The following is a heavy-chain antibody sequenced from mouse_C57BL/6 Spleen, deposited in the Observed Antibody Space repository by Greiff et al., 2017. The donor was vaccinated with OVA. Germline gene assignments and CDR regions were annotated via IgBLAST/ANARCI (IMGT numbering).Heavy chain of an antibody. Sequence: VQLQQPGAELVMPGASVKLSCKASGYTFTSYWMHWVKQRPGQGLEWIGEIDPSDSYTNYNQKFKGKSTLTVDKSSSTAYMQLSSLTSEDSAVYYCARVDSNWYFDVWGTGTTVTVSS. CDR2: IDPSDSYT. CDR1: GYTFTSYW. J-gene: IGHJ1*03. CDR3: ARVDSNWYFDV. D-gene: IGHD2-5*01. V-gene: IGHV1-69*01.